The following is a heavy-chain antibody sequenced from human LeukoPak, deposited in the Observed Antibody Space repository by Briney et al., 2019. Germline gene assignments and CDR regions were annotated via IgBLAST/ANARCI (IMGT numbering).Heavy chain of an antibody. D-gene: IGHD3-3*01. CDR3: ARGLPPLGNYDFWSGYYNRRDYITDNWFDP. V-gene: IGHV4-31*03. J-gene: IGHJ5*02. Sequence: PSQTLSLTCTVSGGSISSGGYYWSWIRQHPGKGLEWIGYIYYSGSTYYNPSLKSRVTISVDRSKNQFSLKLSSVTAADTAVYYCARGLPPLGNYDFWSGYYNRRDYITDNWFDPWGQGTLVTVSS. CDR2: IYYSGST. CDR1: GGSISSGGYY.